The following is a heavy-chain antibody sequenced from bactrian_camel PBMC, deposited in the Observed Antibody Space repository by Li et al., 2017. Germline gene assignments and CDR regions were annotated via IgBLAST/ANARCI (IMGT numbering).Heavy chain of an antibody. CDR3: AADLFRVTACGAGYVPDFPY. CDR1: GYTYARAC. J-gene: IGHJ6*01. CDR2: IFRGTGNT. V-gene: IGHV3S40*01. Sequence: VQLVESGGGSVQAGGSLRLSRAASGYTYARACMGWFRQVAGKEREGVASIFRGTGNTYYADSVNGRFTISQDTDKNMVYLQMNSLKPEDTAMYYCAADLFRVTACGAGYVPDFPYRGRGTQVTVS. D-gene: IGHD5*01.